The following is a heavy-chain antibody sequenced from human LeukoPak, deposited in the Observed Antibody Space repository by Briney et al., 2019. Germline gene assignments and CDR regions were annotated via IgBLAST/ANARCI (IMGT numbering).Heavy chain of an antibody. D-gene: IGHD3-3*01. Sequence: ASVKVSCKASGYTFTRYDINWVRQATGRGLEWMGWMNPNSGNTGYAQKFQGRVTITRNTSISTAYMELSSLRSEDTAVYYCARGLSDFWSGYYHFDYWGQGTLVTVSS. J-gene: IGHJ4*02. V-gene: IGHV1-8*03. CDR2: MNPNSGNT. CDR1: GYTFTRYD. CDR3: ARGLSDFWSGYYHFDY.